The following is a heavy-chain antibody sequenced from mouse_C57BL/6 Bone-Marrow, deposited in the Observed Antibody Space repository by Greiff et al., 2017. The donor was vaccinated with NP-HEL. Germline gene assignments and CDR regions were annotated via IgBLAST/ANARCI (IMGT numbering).Heavy chain of an antibody. CDR2: IYPRSGNT. CDR1: GYTFTSYG. V-gene: IGHV1-81*01. J-gene: IGHJ3*01. D-gene: IGHD2-5*01. CDR3: ARGSSNYVGFAY. Sequence: QGQRQQFGGGRARPGASVKLSCKASGYTFTSYGISWVKQRTGQGLEWIGEIYPRSGNTYYNEKFKGKATLTADKSSSTAYMELRSLTSEDSAVYFCARGSSNYVGFAYWGQGTLVTVSA.